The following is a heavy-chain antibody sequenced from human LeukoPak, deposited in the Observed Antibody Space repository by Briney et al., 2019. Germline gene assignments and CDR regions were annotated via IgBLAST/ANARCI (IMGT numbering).Heavy chain of an antibody. CDR2: INHSGST. CDR3: ARSSIYGMDV. CDR1: GGSFSGYY. J-gene: IGHJ6*04. D-gene: IGHD6-6*01. Sequence: SETLSLTCAVYGGSFSGYYWSWIRQPPGKGLEWIGEINHSGSTNYNPSLKSRVTISVDTSKNQFSLKLSSVTAADTAVYYCARSSIYGMDVWGKGTTVTVSS. V-gene: IGHV4-34*01.